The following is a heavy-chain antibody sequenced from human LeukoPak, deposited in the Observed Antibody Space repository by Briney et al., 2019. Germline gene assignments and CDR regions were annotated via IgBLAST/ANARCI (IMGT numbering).Heavy chain of an antibody. CDR1: GYTFTSYY. CDR3: ARASYDFWSGSQTGY. J-gene: IGHJ4*02. D-gene: IGHD3-3*01. CDR2: INPSGGST. V-gene: IGHV1-46*01. Sequence: ASVKVSCKASGYTFTSYYMHWVRQAPGQGLEWMGIINPSGGSTSYAQKFQGRVTMTRDTSISTAYMELSRLRSDDTAVYYCARASYDFWSGSQTGYWGQGTLVTVSS.